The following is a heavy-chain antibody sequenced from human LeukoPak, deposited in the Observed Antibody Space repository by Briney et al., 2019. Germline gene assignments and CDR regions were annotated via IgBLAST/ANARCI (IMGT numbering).Heavy chain of an antibody. CDR3: ARERLGFRVDV. Sequence: SETLSLTCTVSGDSISNYYCSWIRQSAGQGLQWIGRINTSGNTNYNPYLKSRVTISLDTSKNQFSLNLSSVTAADTAVYYCARERLGFRVDVWGKGTTVTVSS. CDR2: INTSGNT. V-gene: IGHV4-4*07. J-gene: IGHJ6*04. CDR1: GDSISNYY. D-gene: IGHD2-15*01.